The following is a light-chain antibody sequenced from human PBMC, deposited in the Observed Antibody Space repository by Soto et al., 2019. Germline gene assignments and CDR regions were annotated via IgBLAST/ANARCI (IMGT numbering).Light chain of an antibody. CDR3: QQYSSSRT. CDR2: GAS. J-gene: IGKJ1*01. CDR1: QSVSSY. Sequence: EIVITQSPVTLSVSPGERATLSCRASQSVSSYLAWYQQKPGQAPRLLIFGASTRATGIPARFSGSGSGTDFTLTITRLEPEDFAVYYCQQYSSSRTFGQGTKVDIK. V-gene: IGKV3-15*01.